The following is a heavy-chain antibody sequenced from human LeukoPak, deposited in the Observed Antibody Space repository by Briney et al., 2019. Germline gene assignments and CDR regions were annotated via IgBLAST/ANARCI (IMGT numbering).Heavy chain of an antibody. CDR3: ARIGYQLLLYYFDY. Sequence: SETLSLTCAVYGGSFSGYYWCWIRQPPGKGLGWIGEINHSGSTNYNPPLKSRVTISVDTSKNQFSLKLSSVTAADTAVYYCARIGYQLLLYYFDYWGQGTLVTVSS. CDR2: INHSGST. J-gene: IGHJ4*02. V-gene: IGHV4-34*01. CDR1: GGSFSGYY. D-gene: IGHD2-2*01.